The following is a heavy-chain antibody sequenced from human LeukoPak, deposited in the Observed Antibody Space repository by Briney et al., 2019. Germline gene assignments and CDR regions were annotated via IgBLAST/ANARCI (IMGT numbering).Heavy chain of an antibody. V-gene: IGHV3-30*18. J-gene: IGHJ6*03. CDR1: GFTFSDYG. CDR3: AKLGGHPLHNYYVGV. CDR2: ISYDGSLK. D-gene: IGHD3-16*01. Sequence: GGSLRLSCAASGFTFSDYGMHWARQAPGKGLEWVAVISYDGSLKFYADSVKGRFTISRDNSNNTLYLQMNSLRAEDTAVYYCAKLGGHPLHNYYVGVWGKGTTVAVSS.